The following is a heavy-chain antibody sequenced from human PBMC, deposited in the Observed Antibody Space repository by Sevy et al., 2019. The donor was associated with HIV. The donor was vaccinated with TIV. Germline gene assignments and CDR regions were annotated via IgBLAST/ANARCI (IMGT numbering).Heavy chain of an antibody. Sequence: GSLRLSCAASGFTFSSYAMSWVRQAPGKGLEWVSAISGSGGSTYYADSVKGRFTISRDNSKDTLYLQMNSLRAEDTAVYYCAKDRGGSKVLRFLEWSPRHHIGMDVWGQGTTVTVSS. V-gene: IGHV3-23*01. CDR3: AKDRGGSKVLRFLEWSPRHHIGMDV. J-gene: IGHJ6*02. CDR2: ISGSGGST. CDR1: GFTFSSYA. D-gene: IGHD3-3*01.